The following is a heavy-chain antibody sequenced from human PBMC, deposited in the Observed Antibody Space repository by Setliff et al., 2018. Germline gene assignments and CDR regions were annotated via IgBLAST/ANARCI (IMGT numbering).Heavy chain of an antibody. Sequence: PGGSLRLSCAASGFTFSSYAMTWVRQAPGKGLEWVSAIRGSGDATSYADSVKGRFTVSRGNSKSTFYLQMTSLRAEDTAVYYCAKDPNGDYVGAFDSWSQGVLVTVSS. CDR2: IRGSGDAT. CDR3: AKDPNGDYVGAFDS. V-gene: IGHV3-23*01. D-gene: IGHD4-17*01. J-gene: IGHJ5*01. CDR1: GFTFSSYA.